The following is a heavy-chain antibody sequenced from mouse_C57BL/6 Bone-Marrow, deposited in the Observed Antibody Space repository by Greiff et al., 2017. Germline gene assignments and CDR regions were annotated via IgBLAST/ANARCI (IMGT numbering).Heavy chain of an antibody. J-gene: IGHJ2*01. CDR2: ISDGGSYT. CDR1: GFTFSSYA. Sequence: EVQLVESGGGLVKPGGSLKLSCAASGFTFSSYAMSWVRQTPEKRLEWVATISDGGSYTYYPDNVKGRFTLSRDNAKNNLYLQMSHLKSEDTAMYYCARDLRPYYFDYWGQGTTLTVSS. CDR3: ARDLRPYYFDY. V-gene: IGHV5-4*01. D-gene: IGHD3-2*02.